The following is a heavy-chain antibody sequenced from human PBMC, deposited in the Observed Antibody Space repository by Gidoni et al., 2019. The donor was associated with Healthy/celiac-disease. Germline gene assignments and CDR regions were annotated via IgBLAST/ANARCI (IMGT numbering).Heavy chain of an antibody. CDR2: INTNTGNP. CDR1: GYPFTSYG. Sequence: QVQLVQSGSELTKPGASVTISCKASGYPFTSYGMNWVRRAPGQGLEWMGWINTNTGNPTYAQGFTGRFVFSLDTSVSTAYLQISSLKAEDTAVYYCARGEASDWSPGGYWGQGTLVTVSS. V-gene: IGHV7-4-1*02. D-gene: IGHD6-19*01. CDR3: ARGEASDWSPGGY. J-gene: IGHJ4*02.